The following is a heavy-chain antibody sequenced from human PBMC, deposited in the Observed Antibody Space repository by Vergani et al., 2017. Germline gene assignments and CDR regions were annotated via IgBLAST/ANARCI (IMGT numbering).Heavy chain of an antibody. CDR2: IQFDGSNQ. CDR3: AQPFRVCGIAS. J-gene: IGHJ4*02. Sequence: QVQLVESGGGVVQRGGSLRLSCATSGFTLSNYHMQWIRQGPGKGLEFVAFIQFDGSNQYYADSVKGRFTLSRDFSKNTLYLQMNSLRTDDTATYYCAQPFRVCGIASWAQGPQFIFSS. CDR1: GFTLSNYH. D-gene: IGHD2-21*01. V-gene: IGHV3-30*02.